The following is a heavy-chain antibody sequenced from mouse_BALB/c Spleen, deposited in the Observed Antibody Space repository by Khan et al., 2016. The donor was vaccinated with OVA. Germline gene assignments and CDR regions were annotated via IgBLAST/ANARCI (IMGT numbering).Heavy chain of an antibody. CDR1: GFSLSRYN. CDR2: IWGGGGT. V-gene: IGHV2-6-4*01. Sequence: QVQLQQSGPGLVAPSQSLSITCTVSGFSLSRYNIHWVRQPPGKGLEWLGMIWGGGGTDYNSTLKIRLSISKDNSKSKVFLKMNRLQTDDTAMYYFARAYYRYDGYYAMDYWGQGTSVTVSS. CDR3: ARAYYRYDGYYAMDY. J-gene: IGHJ4*01. D-gene: IGHD2-14*01.